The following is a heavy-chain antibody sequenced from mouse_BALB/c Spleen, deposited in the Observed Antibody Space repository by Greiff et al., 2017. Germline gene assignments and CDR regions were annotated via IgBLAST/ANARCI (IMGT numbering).Heavy chain of an antibody. CDR2: ISSGSSTI. V-gene: IGHV5-17*02. D-gene: IGHD1-1*01. CDR1: GFTFSSFG. Sequence: EVMLVESGGGLVQPGGSRKLSCAASGFTFSSFGMHWVRQAPEKGLEWVAYISSGSSTIYYADTVKGRFTISRDNPKNTLFLQMTSLRSEDTAMYYCARDYYGSRAWFAYWGQGTLVTVSA. CDR3: ARDYYGSRAWFAY. J-gene: IGHJ3*01.